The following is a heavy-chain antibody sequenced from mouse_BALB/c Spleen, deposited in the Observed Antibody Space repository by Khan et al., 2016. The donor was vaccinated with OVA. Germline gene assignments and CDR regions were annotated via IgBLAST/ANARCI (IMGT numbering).Heavy chain of an antibody. CDR1: GFSLSRYN. CDR3: ARAYYRYDGYYAMDY. J-gene: IGHJ4*01. Sequence: VQLQESGPGLVAPSQSLSITCTVSGFSLSRYNIHWVRQPPGKGLEWLGMIWGGGGTDYNSTLKSRLNISKDNSTSQVFLKMNSLQTDDTAMYYWARAYYRYDGYYAMDYWGQGTSVTVSS. CDR2: IWGGGGT. D-gene: IGHD2-14*01. V-gene: IGHV2-6-4*01.